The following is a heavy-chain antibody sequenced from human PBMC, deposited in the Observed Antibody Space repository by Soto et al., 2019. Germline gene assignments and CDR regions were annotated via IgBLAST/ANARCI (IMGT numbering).Heavy chain of an antibody. CDR2: IYWDDDT. CDR3: VRFWSGFFVTGHRDAFDF. D-gene: IGHD3-3*01. V-gene: IGHV2-5*02. J-gene: IGHJ3*01. Sequence: ITLKASGHPLVRPTQPLTLSCRVSGFSLTTSGVCVSWIRQPPGKALEFIALIYWDDDTRYTPSLSPRLIITKDNSRNLVVPAMYNVDPLDTTAYSCVRFWSGFFVTGHRDAFDFWGQGTMVTVSS. CDR1: GFSLTTSGVC.